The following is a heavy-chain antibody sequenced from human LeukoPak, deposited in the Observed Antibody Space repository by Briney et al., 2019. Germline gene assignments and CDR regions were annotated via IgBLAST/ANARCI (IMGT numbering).Heavy chain of an antibody. J-gene: IGHJ4*02. CDR1: RYTFTSYD. CDR2: MNPDSGNT. CDR3: TRGSHRGYCTTSDCYTVDF. Sequence: GASVKVSCKAARYTFTSYDINWVRQAPGQGLEWMGWMNPDSGNTGCAQKFQGRVTMTRNTSINTAYMELGGLTSDDTAIYFCTRGSHRGYCTTSDCYTVDFWSQGTLVSVSS. V-gene: IGHV1-8*01. D-gene: IGHD2-8*01.